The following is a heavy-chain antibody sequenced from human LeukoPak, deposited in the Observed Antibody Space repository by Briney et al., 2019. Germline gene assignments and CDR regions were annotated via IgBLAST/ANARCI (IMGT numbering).Heavy chain of an antibody. Sequence: PSETLSLTCTVSGGSISGYYWSWIRQPPGKGLEWIGEINHSGSTNYNPSLKSRVTISVDTSKNQFSLKLSSVTAADTAVYYCARRYLGVWASWGQGTLVTVSS. V-gene: IGHV4-34*01. CDR3: ARRYLGVWAS. J-gene: IGHJ4*02. CDR2: INHSGST. CDR1: GGSISGYY. D-gene: IGHD1-26*01.